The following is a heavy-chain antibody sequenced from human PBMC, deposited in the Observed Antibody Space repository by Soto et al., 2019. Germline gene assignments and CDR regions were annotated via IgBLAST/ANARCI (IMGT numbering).Heavy chain of an antibody. V-gene: IGHV4-34*01. CDR2: MSHSGGT. D-gene: IGHD1-1*01. J-gene: IGHJ3*02. Sequence: QVQLQQWGAGLLKPSETLSLTCAVYGGSVSSGSYYWSWIRQPPGKGLEWIGEMSHSGGTHFNPSLKSRVTISVDTSKNQFSLNMSFVIAAETALYYCARVERGTATTVVDAFDIWGPGTMVTVSS. CDR1: GGSVSSGSYY. CDR3: ARVERGTATTVVDAFDI.